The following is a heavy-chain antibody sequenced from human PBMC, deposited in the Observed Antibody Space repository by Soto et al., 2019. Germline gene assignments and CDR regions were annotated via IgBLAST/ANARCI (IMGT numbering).Heavy chain of an antibody. V-gene: IGHV3-23*01. Sequence: PGGSLRLSCAASGFTFSSYAMSWVRQAPGKGLEWVSAISGSGGRTYYADSVKGRFTISRDNSKNTLYLQMNSLRAEDTAVYYCAKDMVAAYYYMDVWGKGTTVTVSS. CDR2: ISGSGGRT. CDR1: GFTFSSYA. D-gene: IGHD2-15*01. CDR3: AKDMVAAYYYMDV. J-gene: IGHJ6*03.